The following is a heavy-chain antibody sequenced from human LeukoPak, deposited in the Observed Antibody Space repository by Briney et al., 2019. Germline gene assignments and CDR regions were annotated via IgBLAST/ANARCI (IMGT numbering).Heavy chain of an antibody. CDR1: GFTFSSYG. J-gene: IGHJ4*02. V-gene: IGHV3-33*01. CDR2: IWYDGSNK. CDR3: ASQSYDSSGYYSPPDY. D-gene: IGHD3-22*01. Sequence: GRSLRLSCAASGFTFSSYGMHWVRQAPGKGLEWVAVIWYDGSNKYYADSVKGRFTISRDNSKNTLYLQMNSLGAEDTAVYYCASQSYDSSGYYSPPDYWGQGTLVTVSS.